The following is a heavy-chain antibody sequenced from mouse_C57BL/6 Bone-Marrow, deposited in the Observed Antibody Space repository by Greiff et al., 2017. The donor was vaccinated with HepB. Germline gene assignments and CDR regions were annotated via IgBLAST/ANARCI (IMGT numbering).Heavy chain of an antibody. D-gene: IGHD6-1*01. CDR3: ARGQYYFDY. V-gene: IGHV1-63*01. CDR1: GYTFTNYW. J-gene: IGHJ2*01. CDR2: IYPGGGYT. Sequence: VQLMESGAELVRPGTSVKMSCKASGYTFTNYWIGWAKQRPGHGLEWIGDIYPGGGYTNYNEKFKGKATLTADKSSSTAYMQFSSLTSEDSAIYYCARGQYYFDYWGQGTTLTVSS.